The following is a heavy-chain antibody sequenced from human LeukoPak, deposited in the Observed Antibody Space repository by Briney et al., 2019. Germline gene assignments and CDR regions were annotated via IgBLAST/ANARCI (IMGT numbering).Heavy chain of an antibody. Sequence: GGSLRLSCAASGFTFSSYAMSWVRQAPGKGLEWVSSISGSGGSTYYADSVKGRFTISRDNSKNTLYLQMNSLRAEDTAVYYCAKDRFPSEYSYGQCLFDYWGQGTLVTVSS. CDR3: AKDRFPSEYSYGQCLFDY. CDR1: GFTFSSYA. V-gene: IGHV3-23*01. D-gene: IGHD5-18*01. J-gene: IGHJ4*02. CDR2: ISGSGGST.